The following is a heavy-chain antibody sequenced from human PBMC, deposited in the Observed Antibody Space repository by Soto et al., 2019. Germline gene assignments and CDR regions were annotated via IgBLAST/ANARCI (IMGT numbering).Heavy chain of an antibody. CDR3: ENLGLELRCAGWFDP. CDR1: GFTFDDYA. D-gene: IGHD1-7*01. Sequence: EVQLVESGGGWLQPGRSLRLSCAASGFTFDDYAMHWVRQAPGKGLEWVSGISWNSGSIGYADSVKGRFTISRDNAKNSMYLQMNSLRAEDTAVYYCENLGLELRCAGWFDPWGQGTLVTVSS. J-gene: IGHJ5*02. V-gene: IGHV3-9*01. CDR2: ISWNSGSI.